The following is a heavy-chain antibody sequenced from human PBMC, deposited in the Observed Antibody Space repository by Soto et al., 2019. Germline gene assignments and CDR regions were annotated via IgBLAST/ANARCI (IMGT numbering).Heavy chain of an antibody. Sequence: PETLSLTCTVSGDSIRNYYWSWLRQPPGKGLEYIGYIFYSGSTNYNPSLKSRVAISVDTSRNQFALKLRSVTAADTATYYCARLKRGYSYGSIIDFWGRGTLVTVSS. V-gene: IGHV4-59*08. D-gene: IGHD5-18*01. CDR1: GDSIRNYY. CDR2: IFYSGST. CDR3: ARLKRGYSYGSIIDF. J-gene: IGHJ4*01.